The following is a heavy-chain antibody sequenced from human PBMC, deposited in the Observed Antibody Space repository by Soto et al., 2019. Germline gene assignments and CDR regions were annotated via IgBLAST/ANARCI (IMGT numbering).Heavy chain of an antibody. CDR3: ARRGKKDYYDSSGYLPFDY. CDR1: GGTFSSYA. CDR2: IIPIFGTA. V-gene: IGHV1-69*13. D-gene: IGHD3-22*01. Sequence: SVKVSCKASGGTFSSYAISWVRQAPGQGLEWMGGIIPIFGTANYAQKFQGRVTITADESTSTAYMELSSLRSEDTAVYYCARRGKKDYYDSSGYLPFDYWGQGTLVTVSS. J-gene: IGHJ4*02.